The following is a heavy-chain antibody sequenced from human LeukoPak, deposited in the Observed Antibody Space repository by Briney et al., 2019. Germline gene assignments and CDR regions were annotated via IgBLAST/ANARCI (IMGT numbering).Heavy chain of an antibody. J-gene: IGHJ6*04. CDR3: AREGEDVVVTAIPYYYYYYGMDV. Sequence: GALRLSCAASGFTFSSHGMHWVRQAPGKGLEWVAVIWYDGRNKYYADSVKGRFTISRDNSKNTLYLQMNSLRAEDTAVYYCAREGEDVVVTAIPYYYYYYGMDVWGKGTTVTVSS. CDR1: GFTFSSHG. CDR2: IWYDGRNK. D-gene: IGHD2-21*02. V-gene: IGHV3-33*01.